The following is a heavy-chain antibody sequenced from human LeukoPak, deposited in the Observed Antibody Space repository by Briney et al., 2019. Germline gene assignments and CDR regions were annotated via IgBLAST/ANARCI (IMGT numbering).Heavy chain of an antibody. D-gene: IGHD2-2*02. CDR3: ARVGEYCSSTSCYKAGGFDY. V-gene: IGHV1-18*01. J-gene: IGHJ4*02. CDR2: ISAYNGDT. Sequence: GESLKVSCKASGYTFTSYGISWVRQAPGQGLEWMGWISAYNGDTNYAQKLQGRVTMTTDTSTSTVYMELRSLRSDDTAVYYCARVGEYCSSTSCYKAGGFDYWGQGTLVTVSS. CDR1: GYTFTSYG.